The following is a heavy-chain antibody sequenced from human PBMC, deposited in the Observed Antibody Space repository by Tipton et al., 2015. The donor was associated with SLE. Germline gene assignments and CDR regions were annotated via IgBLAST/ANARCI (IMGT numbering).Heavy chain of an antibody. CDR1: GFTFSSYA. J-gene: IGHJ3*02. CDR3: TRRGDTIFGVVTPAAFDI. Sequence: SLRLSCAASGFTFSSYAMHWVRQAPGKGLEWVANIKQDGSEKYYVDSVKGRFTISRDNAKNSLYLQMNSLRAEDTAVYYCTRRGDTIFGVVTPAAFDIWGQGTMVTVSS. CDR2: IKQDGSEK. D-gene: IGHD3-3*01. V-gene: IGHV3-7*01.